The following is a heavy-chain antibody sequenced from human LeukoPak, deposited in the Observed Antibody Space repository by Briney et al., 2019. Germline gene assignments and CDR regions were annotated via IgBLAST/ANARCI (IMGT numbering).Heavy chain of an antibody. D-gene: IGHD3-22*01. Sequence: PGGSLRLSCAASGFTFSSYEMNWVRQAPGKGLEWVSYISSSGSTIYYADSVKGRFTIPRDNAKNSLYLQMNSLRAEDTAVYYCARENYYDSSGYFDYWGQGTLVTVSS. J-gene: IGHJ4*02. V-gene: IGHV3-48*03. CDR1: GFTFSSYE. CDR3: ARENYYDSSGYFDY. CDR2: ISSSGSTI.